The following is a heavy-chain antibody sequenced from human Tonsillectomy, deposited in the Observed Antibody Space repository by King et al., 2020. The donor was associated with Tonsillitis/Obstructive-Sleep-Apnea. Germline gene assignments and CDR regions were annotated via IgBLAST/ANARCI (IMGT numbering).Heavy chain of an antibody. CDR2: ISWDGGST. D-gene: IGHD6-19*01. CDR1: GFTFDDYT. V-gene: IGHV3-43*01. J-gene: IGHJ4*02. Sequence: VQLVESGGVVVQPGGSLRLSCAASGFTFDDYTMHWVRQAPGKGLEWVSLISWDGGSTYYADSVKGRFTISRDNSKNSLYLQMNSLRTEDTALYYCAKGPGGGGGWPDYWGQGTLVTVSS. CDR3: AKGPGGGGGWPDY.